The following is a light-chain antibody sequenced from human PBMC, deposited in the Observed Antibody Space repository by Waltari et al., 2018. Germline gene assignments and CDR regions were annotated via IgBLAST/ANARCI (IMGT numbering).Light chain of an antibody. Sequence: QSVLSQPPSASGTPGQRVTISCSGRSSNIGSNYVYWYQQLPGPAPNHLVYRNNQRPAGAPDRFSGSQSGTSASLAISGFRSEDEAHYYCAAWDDSLSGSVVFGGGTKLTVL. J-gene: IGLJ2*01. CDR3: AAWDDSLSGSVV. CDR1: SSNIGSNY. CDR2: RNN. V-gene: IGLV1-47*01.